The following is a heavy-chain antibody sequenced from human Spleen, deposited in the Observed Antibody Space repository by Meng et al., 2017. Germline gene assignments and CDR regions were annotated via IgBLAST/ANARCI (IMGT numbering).Heavy chain of an antibody. Sequence: SETLSLTCTVSGGSISSYYWSWIRQPPGKGLEWIGYIYYSGSTYYNPSLKSRVTISVDTSKNQFSLKLSSVTAADTAVYYCARATSGSYYFDYWGQGTLVTVSS. CDR3: ARATSGSYYFDY. J-gene: IGHJ4*02. CDR1: GGSISSYY. CDR2: IYYSGST. V-gene: IGHV4-59*12.